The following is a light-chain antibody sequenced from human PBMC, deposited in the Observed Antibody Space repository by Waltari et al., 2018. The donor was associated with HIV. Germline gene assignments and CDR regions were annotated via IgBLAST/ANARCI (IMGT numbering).Light chain of an antibody. CDR3: QQSYTSPHT. J-gene: IGKJ2*01. Sequence: DIQMNQPQSSLSESVGDGVTITCRASQSISRYINWYQQNPGKAPKLLIHSTSSLQRGVPSRFSGSGSGTEFTLTISGLQFEDSATYYCQQSYTSPHTFGQGTNVEIK. CDR1: QSISRY. CDR2: STS. V-gene: IGKV1-39*01.